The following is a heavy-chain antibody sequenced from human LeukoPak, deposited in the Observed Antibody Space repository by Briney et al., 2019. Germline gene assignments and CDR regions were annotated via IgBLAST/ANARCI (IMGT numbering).Heavy chain of an antibody. J-gene: IGHJ3*01. CDR1: GGSISSYY. V-gene: IGHV4-4*07. CDR2: IYTSGNT. CDR3: ARWRDKFSTRVDPGAFDV. Sequence: SETLSLTCTVSGGSISSYYWTWIRQPAGKGLEWIGRIYTSGNTNYNPSLKSRVTMPVDTSKNQFSLKLNSVTAADTAVYYCARWRDKFSTRVDPGAFDVWGQGTMVTVSS. D-gene: IGHD2-2*01.